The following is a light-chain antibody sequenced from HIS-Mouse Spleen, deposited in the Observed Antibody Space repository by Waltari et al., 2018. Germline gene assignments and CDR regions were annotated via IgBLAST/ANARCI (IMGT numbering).Light chain of an antibody. CDR2: RNN. CDR3: AAWDDSLSGPV. Sequence: QSVLTQPPSASGTPGQRVTISCSGSSSNIGSNYVYWYQQLPGTAPKLLIYRNNRRPFGVPDLCSGSKSGTSASLAISWLRSEDEADYYCAAWDDSLSGPVFGGGTKLTVL. J-gene: IGLJ3*02. CDR1: SSNIGSNY. V-gene: IGLV1-47*01.